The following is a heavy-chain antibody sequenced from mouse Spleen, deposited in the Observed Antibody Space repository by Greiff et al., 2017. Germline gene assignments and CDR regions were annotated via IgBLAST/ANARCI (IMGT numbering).Heavy chain of an antibody. V-gene: IGHV3-6*01. CDR3: ARNDALDY. D-gene: IGHD2-12*01. J-gene: IGHJ2*01. CDR1: GYSITSGYY. Sequence: EVKLVESGPGLVKPSQSLSLTCSVTGYSITSGYYWNWIRQFPGNKLEWMGYISYDGSNNYNPSLKNRISITRDTSKNQFFLKLNSVTTEDTATYNCARNDALDYWGQGTTLTVSS. CDR2: ISYDGSN.